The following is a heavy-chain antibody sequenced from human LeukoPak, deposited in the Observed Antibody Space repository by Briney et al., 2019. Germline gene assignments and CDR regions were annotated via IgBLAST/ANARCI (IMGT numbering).Heavy chain of an antibody. Sequence: GGSLRLSCAISGITLSNYGMTWVRQAPGKGLEWVAGISDSGGRTNYADSVKGRFTISRDNAKNTLYLQMNSLRAEDTAVYFCAKRGVVIRVILVGFHKEAYYFDSWGQGALVTVSS. CDR1: GITLSNYG. D-gene: IGHD3-22*01. CDR2: ISDSGGRT. CDR3: AKRGVVIRVILVGFHKEAYYFDS. V-gene: IGHV3-23*01. J-gene: IGHJ4*02.